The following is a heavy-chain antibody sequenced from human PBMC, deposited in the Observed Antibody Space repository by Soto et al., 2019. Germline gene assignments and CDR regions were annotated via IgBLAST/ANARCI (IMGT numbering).Heavy chain of an antibody. CDR1: GGTYSSYA. Sequence: SVKVSCKASGGTYSSYAINWVRQAPGQGLEWMGGIIPIFGIANYAQKFQGRVTITADESTSTAYMELSSLRSEDTAVYYCARMERLQPYNFDYWGQGTLVTVSS. V-gene: IGHV1-69*13. J-gene: IGHJ4*02. CDR2: IIPIFGIA. CDR3: ARMERLQPYNFDY. D-gene: IGHD1-1*01.